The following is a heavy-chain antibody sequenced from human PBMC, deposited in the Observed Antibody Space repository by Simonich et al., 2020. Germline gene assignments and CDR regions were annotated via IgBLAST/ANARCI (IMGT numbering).Heavy chain of an antibody. CDR3: AGWIAVAGTGAYGMDV. Sequence: EVQLVESGGGLVKPGGSMRLSCAASGFTFSSYSMNWVRQAPGKGLEWVSSMSSSSSYIYYADSVEGRFTISRDNAKNSRYMQMNSLGAEDTAVYYCAGWIAVAGTGAYGMDVWGQGTTVTVSS. J-gene: IGHJ6*02. D-gene: IGHD6-19*01. CDR2: MSSSSSYI. V-gene: IGHV3-21*01. CDR1: GFTFSSYS.